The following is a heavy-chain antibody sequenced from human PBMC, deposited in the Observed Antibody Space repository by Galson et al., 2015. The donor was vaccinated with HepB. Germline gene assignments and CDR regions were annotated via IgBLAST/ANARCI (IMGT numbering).Heavy chain of an antibody. V-gene: IGHV3-21*01. CDR2: ISSSSSYI. CDR3: ATSITMIGAFPSDY. D-gene: IGHD3-22*01. Sequence: SLRLSCAASGFTFSSYSMNWVRQAPGKGLEWVSSISSSSSYIYYADSVKGRFTISRDNAKNSLYLQMNSLRAEDTAVYYCATSITMIGAFPSDYWGQGTLVTVSS. J-gene: IGHJ4*02. CDR1: GFTFSSYS.